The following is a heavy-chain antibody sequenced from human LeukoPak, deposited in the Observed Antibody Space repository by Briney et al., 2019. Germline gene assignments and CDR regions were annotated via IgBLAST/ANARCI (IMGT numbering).Heavy chain of an antibody. CDR3: ATGDYFDY. V-gene: IGHV3-7*01. D-gene: IGHD2-8*02. CDR2: INQDGSEK. CDR1: GFTFSGYW. Sequence: QLGGSLRLSCAASGFTFSGYWMSWVRQAPGKGLEWVANINQDGSEKYYVDSVKGRFTISRDNAKNSLYLQMNSLRAEDTAVYYCATGDYFDYWGQGTLVTVSS. J-gene: IGHJ4*02.